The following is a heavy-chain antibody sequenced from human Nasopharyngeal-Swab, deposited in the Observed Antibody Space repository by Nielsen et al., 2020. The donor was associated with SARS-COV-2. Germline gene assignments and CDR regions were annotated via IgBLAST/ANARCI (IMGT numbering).Heavy chain of an antibody. J-gene: IGHJ3*02. CDR2: IYYSGST. D-gene: IGHD2-15*01. V-gene: IGHV4-39*01. Sequence: RQAPGKGLEWIGSIYYSGSTYYNPSLKSRVTISVDTSKNQFSLKLSSVTAADTAVYYCARPYRYCSGGSCHSGGAFDIWGQGTVVTVSS. CDR3: ARPYRYCSGGSCHSGGAFDI.